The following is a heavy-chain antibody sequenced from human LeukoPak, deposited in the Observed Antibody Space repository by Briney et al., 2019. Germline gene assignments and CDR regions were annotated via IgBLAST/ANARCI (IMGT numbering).Heavy chain of an antibody. Sequence: PSETLSLTCTVSGGSISSYYWSWIRQPPGRGLEWIGNIYYSGSTNHNPSLKGRVTISLDTSKNQFSLKLSSVTAADTAVYYCARGGDYGDLRYFDYWGQGTLVTVSS. J-gene: IGHJ4*02. CDR3: ARGGDYGDLRYFDY. CDR1: GGSISSYY. V-gene: IGHV4-59*01. D-gene: IGHD4-17*01. CDR2: IYYSGST.